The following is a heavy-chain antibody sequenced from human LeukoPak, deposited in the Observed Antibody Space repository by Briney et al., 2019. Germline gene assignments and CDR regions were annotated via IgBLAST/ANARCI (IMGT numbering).Heavy chain of an antibody. J-gene: IGHJ5*02. V-gene: IGHV5-51*01. Sequence: GESLKISCKGSGYGSGYSFTSHWIVWVRQMPGKGLEWMGIIYPRDSNTIYSPSFQGQVTISVDTSINTAYLQWISLKASDTAMYYCARHPIAAGGAYNWFDPWGQGTLVTVSS. D-gene: IGHD6-13*01. CDR1: GYSFTSHW. CDR2: IYPRDSNT. CDR3: ARHPIAAGGAYNWFDP.